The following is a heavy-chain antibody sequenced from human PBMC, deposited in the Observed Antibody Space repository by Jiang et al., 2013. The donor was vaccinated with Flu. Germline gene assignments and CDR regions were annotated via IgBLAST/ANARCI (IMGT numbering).Heavy chain of an antibody. CDR3: ATRIAATTTFYH. V-gene: IGHV5-51*01. J-gene: IGHJ4*02. Sequence: PGESLRISCKASGYGFINYWIGWVRQVPGQGLEWMAIIFPGDSDTKYSPSFQGQVTISADSSISTTYLQWTSLKASDTALYYCATRIAATTTFYHWGQGTLVTVSS. CDR2: IFPGDSDT. CDR1: GYGFINYW. D-gene: IGHD6-13*01.